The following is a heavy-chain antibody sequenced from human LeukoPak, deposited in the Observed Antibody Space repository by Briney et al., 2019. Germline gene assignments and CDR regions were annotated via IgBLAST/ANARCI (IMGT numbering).Heavy chain of an antibody. CDR2: ISDDGSRQ. J-gene: IGHJ4*02. CDR3: VKDRTGTYTLDY. CDR1: GFTFSNYA. D-gene: IGHD3-10*01. V-gene: IGHV3-30-3*01. Sequence: GGSLRLSCAATGFTFSNYAIHWGRQAPGKGLEWVSFISDDGSRQHYADSVKGRFTISRDNSKNTLNLQMNSLRAEDTAVYYCVKDRTGTYTLDYWGQGTLVTVSS.